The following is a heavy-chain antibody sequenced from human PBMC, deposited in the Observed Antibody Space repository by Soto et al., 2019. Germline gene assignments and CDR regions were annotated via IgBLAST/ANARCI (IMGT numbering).Heavy chain of an antibody. CDR2: INYSGIT. D-gene: IGHD1-1*01. Sequence: PSETLSLTCAVYGGSLSGYYGNWIRQSPGKGLEWIGEINYSGITNYNPSLKSRVTISIDTSKNQFSLNLSSVTAADTAVYYCARTRNLDVWGQGTTVSVSS. CDR3: ARTRNLDV. V-gene: IGHV4-34*01. CDR1: GGSLSGYY. J-gene: IGHJ6*02.